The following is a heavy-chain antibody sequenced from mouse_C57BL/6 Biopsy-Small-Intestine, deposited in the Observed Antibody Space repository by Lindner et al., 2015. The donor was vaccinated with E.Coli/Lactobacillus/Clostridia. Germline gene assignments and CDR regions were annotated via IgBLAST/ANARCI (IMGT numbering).Heavy chain of an antibody. Sequence: VQLQESGGGLVQPKGSLKLSCAASGFTFNTYAMHWVRQAPGKGLEWVARIRSKSSNYATYYADSVKDRFTISRDVSQSMLYLQMNNLKTEDTAMYYCVREVGSSVSMDYWGQGTSVTVSS. J-gene: IGHJ4*01. V-gene: IGHV10-3*01. CDR2: IRSKSSNYAT. D-gene: IGHD3-2*02. CDR3: VREVGSSVSMDY. CDR1: GFTFNTYA.